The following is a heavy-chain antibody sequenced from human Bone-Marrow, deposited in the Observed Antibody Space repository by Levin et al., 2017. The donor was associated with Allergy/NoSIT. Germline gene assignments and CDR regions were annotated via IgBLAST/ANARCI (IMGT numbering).Heavy chain of an antibody. D-gene: IGHD5-18*01. CDR2: ISAYNGNT. CDR3: ARDYSYAGWPYFDY. V-gene: IGHV1-18*01. CDR1: GYTFTSYG. Sequence: ASVKVSCKASGYTFTSYGISWVRQAPGQGLEWMGWISAYNGNTNYAQKLQGRVTMTTDTSTSTAYMELRSLRSDDTAVYYCARDYSYAGWPYFDYWGQGTLVTVSS. J-gene: IGHJ4*02.